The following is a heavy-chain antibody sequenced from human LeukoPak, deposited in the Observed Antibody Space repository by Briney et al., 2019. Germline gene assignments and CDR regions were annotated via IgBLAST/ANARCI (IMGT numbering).Heavy chain of an antibody. CDR3: ARENWVYNWKYDSSGSRINY. CDR2: IANDAKTT. Sequence: GGSLRLSCAASGFTFSIYGTHWVRQAPGKGLEWVAVIANDAKTTYYAESVKGRFTISRDNSKNTLYLQMNSLRAEDTAIYYCARENWVYNWKYDSSGSRINYWGQGTLVTVSS. J-gene: IGHJ4*02. CDR1: GFTFSIYG. D-gene: IGHD3-22*01. V-gene: IGHV3-30*03.